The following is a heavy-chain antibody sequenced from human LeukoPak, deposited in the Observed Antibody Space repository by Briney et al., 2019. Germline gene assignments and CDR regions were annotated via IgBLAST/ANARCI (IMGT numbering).Heavy chain of an antibody. Sequence: SETLSLTCAVYGGSFSGYYWSWIRQPPGKGLEWIGEINHSGSTNYNPSLKSRVTISVDTSKNQFSLKLSSVTAADTVVYCCARKDCSSTSCYSPFDIWGQGTMVTVSS. CDR2: INHSGST. V-gene: IGHV4-34*01. CDR1: GGSFSGYY. J-gene: IGHJ3*02. D-gene: IGHD2-2*01. CDR3: ARKDCSSTSCYSPFDI.